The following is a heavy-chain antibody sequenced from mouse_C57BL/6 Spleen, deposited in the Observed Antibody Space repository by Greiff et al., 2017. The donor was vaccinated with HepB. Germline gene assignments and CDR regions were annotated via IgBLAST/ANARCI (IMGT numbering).Heavy chain of an antibody. CDR2: IFPGSGST. Sequence: QVQLQQSGPELVKPGASVKISCKASGYTFTDYYINWVKQRPGQGLEWIGWIFPGSGSTYYNEKFKGKATLTVDKSSSTAYMLLSSLTSEDSAVYFCADDYYGSSSAWFAYWGQGTLVTVSA. CDR3: ADDYYGSSSAWFAY. V-gene: IGHV1-75*01. D-gene: IGHD1-1*01. J-gene: IGHJ3*01. CDR1: GYTFTDYY.